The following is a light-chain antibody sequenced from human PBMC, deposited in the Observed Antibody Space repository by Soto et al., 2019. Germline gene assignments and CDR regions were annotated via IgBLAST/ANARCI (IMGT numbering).Light chain of an antibody. CDR3: AAWYDSLNGVV. V-gene: IGLV1-44*01. J-gene: IGLJ2*01. CDR1: SSNIGSNI. CDR2: SNN. Sequence: HSVLTQPPSASGTPGQRVTISCSGSSSNIGSNIVNWYQQLPGTAPKLLIYSNNRRPSGVPDRFSGSKSGTSASLAISGLQSEDEADYYCAAWYDSLNGVVFGGGTKLTVL.